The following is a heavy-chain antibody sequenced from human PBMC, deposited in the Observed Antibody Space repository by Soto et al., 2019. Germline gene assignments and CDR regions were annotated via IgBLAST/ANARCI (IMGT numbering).Heavy chain of an antibody. CDR1: GFTFNRYA. D-gene: IGHD5-18*01. Sequence: GSLRLSCGASGFTFNRYAMNWVRRAPGKGLEWVSAINGGGGSTYYADSMKGRFTISRDNSKNTLYLQMNSLRADDSAVYYCVKDEVTGDSFLHPHFSGMDVWGPGTTVTVPS. J-gene: IGHJ6*02. CDR2: INGGGGST. V-gene: IGHV3-23*01. CDR3: VKDEVTGDSFLHPHFSGMDV.